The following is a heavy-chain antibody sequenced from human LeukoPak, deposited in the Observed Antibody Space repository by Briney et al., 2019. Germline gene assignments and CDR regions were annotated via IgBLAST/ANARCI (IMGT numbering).Heavy chain of an antibody. V-gene: IGHV3-7*03. CDR3: AKDRDYYDSGGYYYY. J-gene: IGHJ4*02. CDR2: IKQDGGEK. CDR1: GFTSSNYW. D-gene: IGHD3-22*01. Sequence: PGGSLRLSCVASGFTSSNYWLSWVRQAPGKGLEWVANIKQDGGEKYYVDSVKGRFTISRDNAKNSLYLQMNSLRAEDTAVYYCAKDRDYYDSGGYYYYWGQGTLVTVSS.